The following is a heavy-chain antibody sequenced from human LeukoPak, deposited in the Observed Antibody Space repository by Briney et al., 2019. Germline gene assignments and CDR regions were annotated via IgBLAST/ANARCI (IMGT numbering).Heavy chain of an antibody. CDR3: AGYCSSTSSYRGGLDY. CDR1: GGSISSYY. J-gene: IGHJ4*02. D-gene: IGHD2-2*01. V-gene: IGHV4-59*08. CDR2: IYYSGST. Sequence: SETLSLTCTVSGGSISSYYWSWIRQPPGKGLEWIGYIYYSGSTNYNPSLKSRVTISVDTSKNQFSLKLSSVTAADTAVYYCAGYCSSTSSYRGGLDYWGQGTLVTVSS.